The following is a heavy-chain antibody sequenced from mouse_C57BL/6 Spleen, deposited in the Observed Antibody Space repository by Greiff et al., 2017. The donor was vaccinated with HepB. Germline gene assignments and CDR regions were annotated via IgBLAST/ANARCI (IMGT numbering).Heavy chain of an antibody. CDR1: GYTFTSYW. CDR3: ERSGYYGSSYDY. D-gene: IGHD1-1*01. V-gene: IGHV1-55*01. Sequence: VQLQQPGAELVKPGASVKMSCTASGYTFTSYWITWVKQRPGQGLEWIGGIYPGSGSTNYNAKFQSKATLTADTSSSTAYMQLSSLTSEDSAVYYGERSGYYGSSYDYWGQGTTLTVSS. CDR2: IYPGSGST. J-gene: IGHJ2*01.